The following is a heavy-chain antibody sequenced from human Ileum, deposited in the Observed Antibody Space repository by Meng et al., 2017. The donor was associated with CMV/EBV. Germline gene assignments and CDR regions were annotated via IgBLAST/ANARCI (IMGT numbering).Heavy chain of an antibody. V-gene: IGHV5-51*01. Sequence: GGSLRLSCAASGFTVSSNYMSWVRQAPGKGLEWMGIIYPGDSNIRYSPSFQGQVTISADKSINTAYLQWNSLKASDTAIYYCARLIPQWLGLDYWGQGTPVTVSS. J-gene: IGHJ4*02. D-gene: IGHD6-19*01. CDR1: GFTVSSNY. CDR2: IYPGDSNI. CDR3: ARLIPQWLGLDY.